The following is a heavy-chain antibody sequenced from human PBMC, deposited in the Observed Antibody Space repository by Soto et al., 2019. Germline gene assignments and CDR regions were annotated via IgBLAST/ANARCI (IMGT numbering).Heavy chain of an antibody. Sequence: PSETLSLTCTVSGGPISTYYWSWIRQPPGKGLEWIGYIYYDGSTSYNPSLRSRVTISVDTSKNQFSLILSSVTSADTAVYYCARDQLSSGLYVWFDPWGQGTLVTVSS. J-gene: IGHJ5*02. V-gene: IGHV4-59*01. CDR3: ARDQLSSGLYVWFDP. D-gene: IGHD6-25*01. CDR1: GGPISTYY. CDR2: IYYDGST.